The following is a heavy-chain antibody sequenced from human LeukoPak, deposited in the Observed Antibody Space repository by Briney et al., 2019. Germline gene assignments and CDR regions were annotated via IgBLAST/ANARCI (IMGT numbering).Heavy chain of an antibody. CDR2: ISSSSSYI. J-gene: IGHJ4*02. CDR3: ARDRRDRGAYYFDY. V-gene: IGHV3-21*01. D-gene: IGHD5-24*01. Sequence: PGGSLRLSCAASGFTFSSYSMNWVRQAPGKGLEWVSSISSSSSYIYYADSVKGRFTISRGNAKNSLYLQMNSLRAEDTAVYYCARDRRDRGAYYFDYWGQGTLVTVSS. CDR1: GFTFSSYS.